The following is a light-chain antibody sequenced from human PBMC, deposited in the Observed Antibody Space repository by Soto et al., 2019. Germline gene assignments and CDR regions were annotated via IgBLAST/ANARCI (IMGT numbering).Light chain of an antibody. CDR1: QGISNY. V-gene: IGKV1-27*01. J-gene: IGKJ3*01. CDR3: QKYDRAPFA. Sequence: DIQMTQSPSSLSAYLGDRVTITCRASQGISNYLVWYHQKPGRLPKLLLFGASTLQSGVPARFSGSGSGTLFTLTINGLLPEDVATYYCQKYDRAPFAFGPGTKVDI. CDR2: GAS.